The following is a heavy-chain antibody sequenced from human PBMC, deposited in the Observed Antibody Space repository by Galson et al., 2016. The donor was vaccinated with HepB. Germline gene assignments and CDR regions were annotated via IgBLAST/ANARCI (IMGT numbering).Heavy chain of an antibody. V-gene: IGHV3-23*01. CDR3: AKERGSRITMVRGVLDAFDI. D-gene: IGHD3-10*01. J-gene: IGHJ3*02. CDR1: GFIFSTYA. Sequence: LRLSCAASGFIFSTYAMNWVRQAPGKGLEWVSSIRGSGGGIDYADSVKGRFTISRDNSKNTLYLQMSSLRAEDTALYYCAKERGSRITMVRGVLDAFDIWGQGTMVTISS. CDR2: IRGSGGGI.